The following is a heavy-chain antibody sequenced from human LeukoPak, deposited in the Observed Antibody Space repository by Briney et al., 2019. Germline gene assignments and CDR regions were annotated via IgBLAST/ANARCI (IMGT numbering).Heavy chain of an antibody. CDR1: GYTFTSYD. CDR3: ARGGYDFWSGPNWFDP. J-gene: IGHJ5*02. V-gene: IGHV1-8*01. CDR2: MNPNSGNT. Sequence: ASVKASCKASGYTFTSYDINWVRQATGQGLEWMGWMNPNSGNTGYAQKFQGRVTMTRNTSISTAYMELSSLRSEDTAVYYCARGGYDFWSGPNWFDPWGQGTLVTVSS. D-gene: IGHD3-3*01.